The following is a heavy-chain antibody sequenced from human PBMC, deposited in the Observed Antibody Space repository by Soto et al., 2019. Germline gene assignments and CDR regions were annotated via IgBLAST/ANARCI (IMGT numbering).Heavy chain of an antibody. CDR1: GYTFTSYD. D-gene: IGHD2-2*01. CDR3: ARGTDIVLVPAAEGYYYYGMDV. CDR2: MNPNSGNT. V-gene: IGHV1-8*01. J-gene: IGHJ6*02. Sequence: QVQLVQSGAEVKKPGASVKVSCKASGYTFTSYDINWVRQATGQGLEWMGWMNPNSGNTGYAQKIQGRVTMTRNTSVSTAYMELSSLTYEDTAVYYCARGTDIVLVPAAEGYYYYGMDVWGQGTTVTVSS.